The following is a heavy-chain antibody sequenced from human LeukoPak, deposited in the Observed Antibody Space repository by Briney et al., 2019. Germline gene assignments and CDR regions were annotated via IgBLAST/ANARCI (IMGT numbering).Heavy chain of an antibody. CDR2: IFPGDSDT. CDR1: GYSFTSYW. CDR3: ARHGRDSSGYYESGY. J-gene: IGHJ4*02. Sequence: GESLKISCKGSGYSFTSYWIGWVRQMPGKGLEWMGIIFPGDSDTRYSSSFQGQVIISADKSSSTAYLQWSSLKASDTAMYYCARHGRDSSGYYESGYWGQGTLVTVSS. D-gene: IGHD3-22*01. V-gene: IGHV5-51*01.